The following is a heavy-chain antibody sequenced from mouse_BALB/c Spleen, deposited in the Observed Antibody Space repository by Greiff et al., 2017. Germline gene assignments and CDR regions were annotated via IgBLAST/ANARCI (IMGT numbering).Heavy chain of an antibody. CDR3: TIGSTATGY. Sequence: QVQLQQPGAELVKPGASVKLSCKASGYTFTSYYMYWVKQRPGQGLEWIGGINPSNGGTNYNEKFKRKATLTVDKSSSTAYMQLSSLTSEDSAVYYCTIGSTATGYWGQGTTLTVSS. D-gene: IGHD1-2*01. J-gene: IGHJ2*01. CDR1: GYTFTSYY. CDR2: INPSNGGT. V-gene: IGHV1S16*01.